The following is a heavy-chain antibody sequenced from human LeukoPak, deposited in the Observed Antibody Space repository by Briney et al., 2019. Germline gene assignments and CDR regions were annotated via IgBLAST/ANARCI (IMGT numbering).Heavy chain of an antibody. CDR2: ISAYNSNT. V-gene: IGHV1-18*01. D-gene: IGHD3-22*01. CDR3: AVVTTHVY. Sequence: AASVKVSCKASGYTFTSYGISWVRQAPGQGLEWMRWISAYNSNTNYAQKLQGRVTMTTDTSTSTAYMELRSLRSDDTAVYYCAVVTTHVYWGQGTLVTVSS. J-gene: IGHJ4*02. CDR1: GYTFTSYG.